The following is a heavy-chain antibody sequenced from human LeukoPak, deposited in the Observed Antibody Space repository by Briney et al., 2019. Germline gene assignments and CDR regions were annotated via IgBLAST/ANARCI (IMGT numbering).Heavy chain of an antibody. J-gene: IGHJ4*02. CDR2: ISSTSTYI. CDR3: ARDRAAAARQPVDY. CDR1: GFTFSSYS. Sequence: PGGSLRLSCAASGFTFSSYSMNWVRQAPGKGLEWVSSISSTSTYIYYADSLKGRLTISRDNAKNSLYLQMNSLRAEDTAVYYCARDRAAAARQPVDYWGQGTLVTV. V-gene: IGHV3-21*01. D-gene: IGHD6-13*01.